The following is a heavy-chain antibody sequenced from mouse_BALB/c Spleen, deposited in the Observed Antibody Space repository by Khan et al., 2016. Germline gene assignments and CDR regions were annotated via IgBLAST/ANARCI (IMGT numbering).Heavy chain of an antibody. V-gene: IGHV2-6-7*01. D-gene: IGHD2-12*01. CDR3: SSDYDGFAY. CDR1: GFSLTGYG. CDR2: IWGDGRT. J-gene: IGHJ3*01. Sequence: QVQLKESGPGLVAPSQSLSITCTVSGFSLTGYGVNWVRQPPGKGLEWLGKIWGDGRTDYNSALKSRVSISKDNSKSQVFLKMNSLQTADTANYXCSSDYDGFAYWGQGTLVIVSA.